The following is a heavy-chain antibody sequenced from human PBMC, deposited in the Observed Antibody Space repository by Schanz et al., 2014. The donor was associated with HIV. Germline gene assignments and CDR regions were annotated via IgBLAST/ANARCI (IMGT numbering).Heavy chain of an antibody. J-gene: IGHJ6*02. CDR1: GFTFSSSG. D-gene: IGHD2-15*01. V-gene: IGHV3-33*01. Sequence: QVQLVESGGGVVQPGRSLRLSCTASGFTFSSSGMHWVRQAPGKGLEWVAAMWYDESHKGYADSVKGRFTISRDNSMNTLFLQMNSLRAEDTAVYYCARGSGPYYYYYGMDVWGQGTTVTVSS. CDR2: MWYDESHK. CDR3: ARGSGPYYYYYGMDV.